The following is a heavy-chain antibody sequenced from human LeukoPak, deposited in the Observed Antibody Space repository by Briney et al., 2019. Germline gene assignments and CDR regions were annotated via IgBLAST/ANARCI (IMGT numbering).Heavy chain of an antibody. CDR3: ASGRDYYDSSGYLKAGY. V-gene: IGHV3-23*01. Sequence: PGGSLRLSCAASGFTFSSYAMSWVRQAPGKGLEWVSAISGSGGSTYYADSVKGRFTISRDNSKNTLYLQMNSLRAEDTAVYYCASGRDYYDSSGYLKAGYWGQGTLVTVSS. CDR2: ISGSGGST. J-gene: IGHJ4*02. D-gene: IGHD3-22*01. CDR1: GFTFSSYA.